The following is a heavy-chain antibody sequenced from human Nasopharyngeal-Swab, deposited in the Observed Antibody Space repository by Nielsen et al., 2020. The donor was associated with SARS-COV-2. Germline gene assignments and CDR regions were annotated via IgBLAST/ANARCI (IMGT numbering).Heavy chain of an antibody. CDR1: GFTFSSFG. D-gene: IGHD4-17*01. CDR3: ARDAPAHYGAFY. J-gene: IGHJ4*02. CDR2: LAHDASNE. Sequence: GESLKISCASSGFTFSSFGMHLVRQAPGKGLEWVAFLAHDASNEYYGDYVKGRFSISRDSSKNTLYLQMDSLRGEDTAVYYCARDAPAHYGAFYWGRGTLVTVSS. V-gene: IGHV3-30*03.